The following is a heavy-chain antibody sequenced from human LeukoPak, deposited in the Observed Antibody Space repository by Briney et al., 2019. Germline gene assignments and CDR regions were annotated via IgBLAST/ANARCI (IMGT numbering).Heavy chain of an antibody. D-gene: IGHD2-2*01. CDR1: GGTVSRYA. V-gene: IGHV1-69*06. Sequence: ASVKVSCKASGGTVSRYAISWVRQAPGQGLEWMGGLIPIFGTANYAQKFQGRVTITADKSTSTAYMELSSLRSEDTAVYYCARSPLYCSSTSCYESPLYYFDYWGHGTLVTVSS. CDR2: LIPIFGTA. CDR3: ARSPLYCSSTSCYESPLYYFDY. J-gene: IGHJ4*01.